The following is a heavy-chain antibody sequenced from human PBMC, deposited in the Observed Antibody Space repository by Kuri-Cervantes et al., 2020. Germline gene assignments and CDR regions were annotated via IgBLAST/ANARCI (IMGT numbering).Heavy chain of an antibody. V-gene: IGHV3-7*01. CDR2: IKQDGSEK. Sequence: LSLTCAASGFTFSSYWMSWVRQAPGKGLEWVANIKQDGSEKYYVDSVKGRFTISRDNAKNSLYLQMNSLRAEDTAVYYCARVRYGSGSYLVTNYFDYWGQGTLVTVSS. D-gene: IGHD3-10*01. CDR3: ARVRYGSGSYLVTNYFDY. CDR1: GFTFSSYW. J-gene: IGHJ4*02.